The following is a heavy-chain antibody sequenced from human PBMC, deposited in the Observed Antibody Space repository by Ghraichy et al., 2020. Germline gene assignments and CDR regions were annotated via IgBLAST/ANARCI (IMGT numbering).Heavy chain of an antibody. CDR2: INHSGST. CDR3: ARARCSRTTCYANFDY. CDR1: GGSFIGYY. Sequence: SETLSLTCAVYGGSFIGYYWSWIRQSPEKGLEWIGEINHSGSTNYNPSLKSRVTLSVDTSKNHFSLKLSSVTAADTAVYYCARARCSRTTCYANFDYWGQVALVTVSS. V-gene: IGHV4-34*01. D-gene: IGHD2-2*01. J-gene: IGHJ4*02.